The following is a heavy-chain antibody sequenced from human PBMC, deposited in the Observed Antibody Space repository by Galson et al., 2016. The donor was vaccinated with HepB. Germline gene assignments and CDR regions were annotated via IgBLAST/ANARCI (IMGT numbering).Heavy chain of an antibody. CDR3: ATKAPREWLQLWPGWFFDY. D-gene: IGHD5-18*01. J-gene: IGHJ4*02. CDR2: IYYSGIT. V-gene: IGHV4-39*01. CDR1: GVSISSSSYY. Sequence: SETLSLTCTVSGVSISSSSYYWGWIRHPPGKGLEWIGSIYYSGITYYNPSLKSRLTITLDTSKNQFSLKLSSVTAADTAVYYCATKAPREWLQLWPGWFFDYWGQGTLVTVSS.